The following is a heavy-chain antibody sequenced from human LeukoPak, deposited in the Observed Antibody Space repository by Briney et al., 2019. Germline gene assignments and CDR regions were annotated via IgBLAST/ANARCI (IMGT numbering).Heavy chain of an antibody. Sequence: GGSLRLSCTVSGFTFSNYWMHWFRQAPGKGLVWVSRIKTDGSDTGYADSVKGRFTISRDNAMNTLYLQMNSLRAEDTAVYYCSNRLGGNGDHWGQGTLVTVSS. J-gene: IGHJ4*02. D-gene: IGHD4-23*01. CDR3: SNRLGGNGDH. V-gene: IGHV3-74*01. CDR1: GFTFSNYW. CDR2: IKTDGSDT.